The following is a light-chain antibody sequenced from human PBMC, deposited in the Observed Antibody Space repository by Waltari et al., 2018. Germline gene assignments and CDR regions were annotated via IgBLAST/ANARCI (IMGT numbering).Light chain of an antibody. Sequence: DIQMTQSPSYLSASVGDRVTITCQASQDISNYLAWYQQKPGKAPELLIYAATTLQSGVSSRFSGSGSGTEFTLTINSLQPKDFATYYCQQHNSYTRTFGQGTKVEVK. CDR3: QQHNSYTRT. V-gene: IGKV1-9*01. CDR1: QDISNY. J-gene: IGKJ1*01. CDR2: AAT.